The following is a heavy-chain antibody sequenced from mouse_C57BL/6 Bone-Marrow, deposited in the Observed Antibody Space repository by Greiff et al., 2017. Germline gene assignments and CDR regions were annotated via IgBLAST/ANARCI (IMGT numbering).Heavy chain of an antibody. CDR2: ISDGGSYT. CDR3: ARAYYSNYHTYYAMDY. V-gene: IGHV5-4*01. D-gene: IGHD2-5*01. CDR1: GFTFSSYA. Sequence: EVHLVESGGGLVKPGGSLKLSCAASGFTFSSYAMSWVRQTPEKRLEWVATISDGGSYTYYPDNVKGRFTISRDNAKNNLYLQMSRLKSEDTAMYYCARAYYSNYHTYYAMDYWGQGTSVTVSS. J-gene: IGHJ4*01.